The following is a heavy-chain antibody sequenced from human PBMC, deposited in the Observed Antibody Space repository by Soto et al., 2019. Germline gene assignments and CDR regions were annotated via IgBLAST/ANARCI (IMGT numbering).Heavy chain of an antibody. CDR3: ARMSGGSFGDY. D-gene: IGHD2-15*01. CDR1: GFTFSSYS. CDR2: ISSSSSYI. Sequence: EVQLVESGGGLVKPGGSLRLSCAASGFTFSSYSMNWVRQAPGKGLEWVSSISSSSSYIYYADSVKGRFTISRDNAKNSLYLQMNSLRAEDAAVYYCARMSGGSFGDYWGQGTLVTVSS. V-gene: IGHV3-21*01. J-gene: IGHJ4*02.